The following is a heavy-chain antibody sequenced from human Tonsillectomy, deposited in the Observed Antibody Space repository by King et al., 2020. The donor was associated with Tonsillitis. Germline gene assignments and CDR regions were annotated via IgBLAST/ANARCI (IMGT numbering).Heavy chain of an antibody. Sequence: QLQESGPGLVKPSETLSLTCTVSGGSISSYYWSWIRQPPGKGLEWIGYIYYSGSTNYNPSLKSRVTISVDTSKNQFSLKLSSVTAADTAVYYCARGIIVTGYYPEDAFDIWGQGTMVTVSS. D-gene: IGHD3-9*01. V-gene: IGHV4-59*01. CDR3: ARGIIVTGYYPEDAFDI. CDR1: GGSISSYY. J-gene: IGHJ3*02. CDR2: IYYSGST.